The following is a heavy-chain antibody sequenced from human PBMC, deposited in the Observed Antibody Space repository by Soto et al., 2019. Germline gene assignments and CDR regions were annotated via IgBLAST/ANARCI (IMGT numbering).Heavy chain of an antibody. Sequence: GGSLRLSCAASGFTFSSYAMSWVRQAPGKGLEWVSAFSGSGGSTYYADSVKGRFTISRDNSKNTLYLQMNSLRAEDTAVYYCAKPYSSSRHFDYWGQGTLVTVSS. V-gene: IGHV3-23*01. J-gene: IGHJ4*02. D-gene: IGHD6-6*01. CDR1: GFTFSSYA. CDR3: AKPYSSSRHFDY. CDR2: FSGSGGST.